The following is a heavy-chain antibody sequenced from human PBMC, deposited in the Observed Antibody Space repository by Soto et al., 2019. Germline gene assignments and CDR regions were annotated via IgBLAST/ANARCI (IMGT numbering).Heavy chain of an antibody. CDR3: ARHNYDFWSGYYDY. V-gene: IGHV4-59*08. CDR2: TYYSGST. Sequence: SETLSLTCTVSGGSISSYYWSWIRQPPGKGLEWIGYTYYSGSTNYNPSLKSRVTISVDTSKNQFSLKLSSVTAADTAVYYCARHNYDFWSGYYDYWGQGTLVTVSS. CDR1: GGSISSYY. J-gene: IGHJ4*02. D-gene: IGHD3-3*01.